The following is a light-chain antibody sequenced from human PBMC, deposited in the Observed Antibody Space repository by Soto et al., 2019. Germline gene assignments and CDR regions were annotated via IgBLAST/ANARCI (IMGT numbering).Light chain of an antibody. V-gene: IGKV1-39*01. CDR2: GTS. CDR1: QNIKNY. J-gene: IGKJ3*01. Sequence: DIQMTQSPSPLSASVGDRVNITCRASQNIKNYLNWYQQKPGKAPSLLIFGTSTLHSGVPSTFSGSGSGTDGTLTISSLQPEDCATYFCHQTDSRPFSFGPGTTVDI. CDR3: HQTDSRPFS.